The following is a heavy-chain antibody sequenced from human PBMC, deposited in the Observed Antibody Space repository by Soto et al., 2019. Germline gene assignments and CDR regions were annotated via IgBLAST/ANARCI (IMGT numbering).Heavy chain of an antibody. CDR2: INPNSGGT. Sequence: GASVKVSCKASGYTFTGYYMHWVRQAPGQGXEWMGWINPNSGGTNYAQKFQGRVTMTRDTSISTAYMELSRLRSDDTAVYYCARVRTPSVEWLVDYYFDYWGQGPL. D-gene: IGHD6-19*01. CDR3: ARVRTPSVEWLVDYYFDY. J-gene: IGHJ4*02. CDR1: GYTFTGYY. V-gene: IGHV1-2*02.